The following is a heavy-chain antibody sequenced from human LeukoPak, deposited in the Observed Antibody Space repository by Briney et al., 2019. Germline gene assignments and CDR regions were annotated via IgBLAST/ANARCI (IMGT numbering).Heavy chain of an antibody. CDR3: ARAGHSDFNWFDP. D-gene: IGHD2-15*01. CDR2: IKPNSGGT. J-gene: IGHJ5*02. Sequence: ASVKVSCKASGYTFTGYYMHWVRQVPGQGLEWLGWIKPNSGGTKYAQKLQGRVTMTRDTSISTAYMELSGLRSDDTAVYYCARAGHSDFNWFDPWGQGTLVTVSS. CDR1: GYTFTGYY. V-gene: IGHV1-2*02.